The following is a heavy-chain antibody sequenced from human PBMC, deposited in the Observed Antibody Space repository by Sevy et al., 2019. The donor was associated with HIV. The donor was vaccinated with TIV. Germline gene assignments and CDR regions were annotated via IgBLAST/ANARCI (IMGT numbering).Heavy chain of an antibody. CDR2: INPTSGGT. CDR3: ATEWD. CDR1: GYTFTGYY. D-gene: IGHD1-26*01. J-gene: IGHJ3*01. V-gene: IGHV1-2*06. Sequence: ASVKVSCKASGYTFTGYYIHWVRQAPGQGLEWMGRINPTSGGTNYAQKFQGRVTMTRDTSISTAYMDLSRLKSDDTAVYYCATEWDWDQGTMVTVSS.